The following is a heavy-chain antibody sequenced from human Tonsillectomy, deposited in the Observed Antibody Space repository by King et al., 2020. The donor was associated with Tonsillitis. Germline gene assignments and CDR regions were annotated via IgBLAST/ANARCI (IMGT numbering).Heavy chain of an antibody. V-gene: IGHV1-69*01. CDR3: AKSDSPADFWSDYSDGGWFDP. CDR1: GGTFSSYV. D-gene: IGHD3-3*01. Sequence: QMQLVQSGAELKKPGSSVKVSCKVSGGTFSSYVITWVRQAPGQGLEWMGGVLPRFRTANYAEKFQGRVTMTADESTSTAYLELSSLRSEDTAMYYCAKSDSPADFWSDYSDGGWFDPWGQGTLVSVSS. CDR2: VLPRFRTA. J-gene: IGHJ5*02.